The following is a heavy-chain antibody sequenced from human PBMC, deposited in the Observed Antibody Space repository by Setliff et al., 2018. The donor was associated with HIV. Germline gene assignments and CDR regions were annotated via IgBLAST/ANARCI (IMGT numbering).Heavy chain of an antibody. Sequence: ASVKVSCKASGHTFNSYYMYWVRQAPGQGLEWMGWMNPNSGNTGYAQKFQGRVTMTRDTSISTAYMELNNLKFEDTAVYYCARARRDSYDRGRRNHYYIDVWGKGTTVTVSS. CDR3: ARARRDSYDRGRRNHYYIDV. CDR2: MNPNSGNT. D-gene: IGHD3-22*01. J-gene: IGHJ6*03. CDR1: GHTFNSYY. V-gene: IGHV1-8*01.